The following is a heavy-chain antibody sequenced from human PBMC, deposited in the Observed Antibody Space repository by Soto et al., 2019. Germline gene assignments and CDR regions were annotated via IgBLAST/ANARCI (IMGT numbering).Heavy chain of an antibody. CDR3: ANIPGGIAAAGIDY. CDR2: ISYDGSNK. CDR1: GFTFSSYG. Sequence: GGSLRLSCAASGFTFSSYGMHWVRQAPGKGLEWVAVISYDGSNKYYADSVKGRFTISRDNSKNTLYLQMNSLRAEDTAVYYCANIPGGIAAAGIDYWGQGTLVTVSS. V-gene: IGHV3-30*18. D-gene: IGHD6-13*01. J-gene: IGHJ4*02.